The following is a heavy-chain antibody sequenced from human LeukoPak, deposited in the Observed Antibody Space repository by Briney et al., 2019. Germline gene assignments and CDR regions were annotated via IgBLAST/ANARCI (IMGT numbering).Heavy chain of an antibody. D-gene: IGHD4/OR15-4a*01. CDR2: IKQDGSDE. CDR3: ARGASGLY. J-gene: IGHJ4*02. Sequence: GSLRLSCAASGFTFSSYWMSWVRQAPGKGLEWVANIKQDGSDEYYVDSVKGRFTISRDNAKNSLYLLMNSLRAGDTAVYYCARGASGLYWGQGTLVTVSS. V-gene: IGHV3-7*01. CDR1: GFTFSSYW.